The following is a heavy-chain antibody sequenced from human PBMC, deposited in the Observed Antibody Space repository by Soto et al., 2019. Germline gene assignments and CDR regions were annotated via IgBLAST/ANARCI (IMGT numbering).Heavy chain of an antibody. CDR3: ARPTRNWLGEQ. J-gene: IGHJ4*02. CDR1: GFTFGDYW. CDR2: IKEDGSAK. Sequence: GGSLRLSCAASGFTFGDYWMSWVRQAPGRGLEYVAYIKEDGSAKNYVDSVKGRFTISRDNAHNSLYLQMNGLRAEDTAIYYCARPTRNWLGEQWGQGILVTVSS. D-gene: IGHD1-1*01. V-gene: IGHV3-7*03.